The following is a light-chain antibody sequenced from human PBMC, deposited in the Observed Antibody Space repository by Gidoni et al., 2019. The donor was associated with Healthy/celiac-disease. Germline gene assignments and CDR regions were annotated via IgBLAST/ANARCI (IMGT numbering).Light chain of an antibody. CDR1: QSISSW. CDR3: QQYNSYS. Sequence: DIQTTQSPSTLSASVGDRVTITCRASQSISSWLAWYQQKPGKAPKLLTYKASSLESGVPSRFSGSGSGTEFTLTISSLQPDDFATYDCQQYNSYSFGGGTKVEIK. J-gene: IGKJ4*01. V-gene: IGKV1-5*03. CDR2: KAS.